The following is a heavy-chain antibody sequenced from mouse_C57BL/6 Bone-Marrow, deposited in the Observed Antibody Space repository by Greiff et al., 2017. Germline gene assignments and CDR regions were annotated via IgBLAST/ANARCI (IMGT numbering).Heavy chain of an antibody. V-gene: IGHV1-26*01. CDR2: INPNNGGT. J-gene: IGHJ3*01. CDR1: GYTFTDYY. D-gene: IGHD1-1*01. Sequence: EVQLQQSGPELVKPGASVKISCKASGYTFTDYYMNWVKQSHGKSLEWIGDINPNNGGTSYNQKFKGKATLTVDKSSSTAYMELRSLTSEDSAVXYCARSLITTGAYWGQGTLVTVSA. CDR3: ARSLITTGAY.